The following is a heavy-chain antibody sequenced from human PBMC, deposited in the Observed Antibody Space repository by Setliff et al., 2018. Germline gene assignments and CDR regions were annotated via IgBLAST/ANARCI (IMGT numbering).Heavy chain of an antibody. J-gene: IGHJ4*02. Sequence: ASVKVSCKVSGYTLTELSMHWVRQAPGKGLEWMGGFDPEDGETIYAQKFQGRVTMTEDTSTDTAYMELSSQRSEDTAVYYCATGSPLRYFDWSPGGYWGQGTLVTVSS. D-gene: IGHD3-9*01. CDR2: FDPEDGET. CDR3: ATGSPLRYFDWSPGGY. V-gene: IGHV1-24*01. CDR1: GYTLTELS.